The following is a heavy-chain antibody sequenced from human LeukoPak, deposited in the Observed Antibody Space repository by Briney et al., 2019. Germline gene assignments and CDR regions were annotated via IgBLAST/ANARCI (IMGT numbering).Heavy chain of an antibody. CDR3: ARESTYCGGDCYAGEIDY. Sequence: SETLSLTCAVYGGSFSGYYWSWIRQPPGKGLEWIGEINHSGSTNYNPSLKSRVTISVDTSKNQFSLKLSSVTAADTAVYYCARESTYCGGDCYAGEIDYWGQGTLVTVSS. D-gene: IGHD2-21*02. J-gene: IGHJ4*02. CDR2: INHSGST. V-gene: IGHV4-34*01. CDR1: GGSFSGYY.